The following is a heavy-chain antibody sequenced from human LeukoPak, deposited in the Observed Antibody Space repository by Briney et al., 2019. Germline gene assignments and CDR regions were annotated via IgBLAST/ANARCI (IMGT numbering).Heavy chain of an antibody. CDR1: GYIFTYYW. V-gene: IGHV5-51*01. J-gene: IGHJ4*02. Sequence: GESLKISCKGSGYIFTYYWIAWVRQMPGKGLEWMGIVYPGDSDTRYSPSFQGQVTISADKSISTAYLQWSSLKASDTAMYYCAKGWQHYYFDFWGQGTLVTVSS. CDR2: VYPGDSDT. CDR3: AKGWQHYYFDF. D-gene: IGHD3-3*02.